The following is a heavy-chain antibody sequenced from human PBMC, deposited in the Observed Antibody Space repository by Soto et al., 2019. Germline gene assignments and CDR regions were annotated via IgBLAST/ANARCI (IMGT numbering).Heavy chain of an antibody. Sequence: GGSVRLSCAASGFTFSSYAVSWVRKAPGKGLEWGSAISGSGGSTYYAGSGKGRFTISRDDSKNTLYLPMNRLRAEDPAVYYCAKVAKGYQLPPLYYFDYWRQGTLVTVSS. V-gene: IGHV3-23*01. CDR1: GFTFSSYA. D-gene: IGHD2-2*01. CDR3: AKVAKGYQLPPLYYFDY. CDR2: ISGSGGST. J-gene: IGHJ4*02.